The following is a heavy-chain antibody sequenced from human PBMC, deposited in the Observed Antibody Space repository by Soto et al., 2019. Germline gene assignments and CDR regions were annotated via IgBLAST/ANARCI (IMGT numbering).Heavy chain of an antibody. Sequence: LSLTCTVSGGSISSGDYYWSWIRQPPGKGLEWIGYIYYSGSTYYNPSLKSRVTISVDTSKNQFSLKLSSVTAADTAVYYCARVPSAGSWFGTPKNWFDPWGQGTLATVS. J-gene: IGHJ5*02. CDR2: IYYSGST. D-gene: IGHD6-13*01. CDR1: GGSISSGDYY. CDR3: ARVPSAGSWFGTPKNWFDP. V-gene: IGHV4-30-4*01.